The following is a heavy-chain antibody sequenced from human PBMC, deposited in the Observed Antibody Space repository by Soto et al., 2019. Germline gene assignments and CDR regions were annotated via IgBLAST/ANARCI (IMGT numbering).Heavy chain of an antibody. Sequence: QITLKESGPTLVEPTQTLTLTCSFSGFSLSSSGVGVAWLRQAPGKALECLGIIYWDNDRRYNPSLRERLTLTTDPSNTQVILTLTYIEPVDTAAYYCAHRVPSSSYWDVLWFDPWGPWTLVTLS. CDR2: IYWDNDR. D-gene: IGHD1-1*01. J-gene: IGHJ5*02. CDR3: AHRVPSSSYWDVLWFDP. CDR1: GFSLSSSGVG. V-gene: IGHV2-5*02.